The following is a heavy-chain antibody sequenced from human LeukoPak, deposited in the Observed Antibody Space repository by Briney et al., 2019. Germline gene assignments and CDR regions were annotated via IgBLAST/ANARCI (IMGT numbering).Heavy chain of an antibody. Sequence: GGSLRLSCAASGFTFSSYSMNWVRQAPGKGLEWVSYISSSGSTIYYADSVKGRFTISRDNAKNSLYLQMNSLRAEDTAVYYCARVELYYDSSGPSDYWGQGTLVTVSS. J-gene: IGHJ4*02. D-gene: IGHD3-22*01. CDR2: ISSSGSTI. CDR1: GFTFSSYS. CDR3: ARVELYYDSSGPSDY. V-gene: IGHV3-48*04.